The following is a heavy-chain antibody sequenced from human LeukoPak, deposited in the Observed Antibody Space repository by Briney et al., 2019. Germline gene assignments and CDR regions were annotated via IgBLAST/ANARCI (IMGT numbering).Heavy chain of an antibody. J-gene: IGHJ4*02. D-gene: IGHD6-19*01. CDR1: GFTFSSYG. V-gene: IGHV3-30*18. CDR2: ISYDGSNK. Sequence: PGRPLRLSCAASGFTFSSYGMHWVRQAPGKGLEWVAVISYDGSNKYYADSVKGRFTISRDNSKNTLYLQMNSLRAEDTAVYYCAKGHVEAGTDYFDYWGQGTLVTVSS. CDR3: AKGHVEAGTDYFDY.